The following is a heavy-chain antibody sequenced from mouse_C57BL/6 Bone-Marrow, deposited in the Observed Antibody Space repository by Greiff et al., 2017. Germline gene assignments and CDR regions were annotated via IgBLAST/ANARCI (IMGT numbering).Heavy chain of an antibody. CDR2: IFPGSGST. D-gene: IGHD1-1*01. CDR3: ARYGIITTVVATDY. CDR1: GYTFTDYY. V-gene: IGHV1-75*01. Sequence: VQLQQSGPELVKPGASVKISCKASGYTFTDYYINWVKQRPGQGLEWIGWIFPGSGSTYYNEKFKGKATLTVDKSSSTAYMLLSSLTSEDSAVYFGARYGIITTVVATDYGGQGTTLTVSS. J-gene: IGHJ2*01.